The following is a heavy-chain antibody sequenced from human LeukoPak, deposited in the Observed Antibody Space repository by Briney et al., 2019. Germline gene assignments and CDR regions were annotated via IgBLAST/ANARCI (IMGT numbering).Heavy chain of an antibody. V-gene: IGHV1-46*01. CDR3: ARDRASGWFVY. CDR1: GYTFTSYY. J-gene: IGHJ4*02. D-gene: IGHD6-19*01. CDR2: INPSGGST. Sequence: ASVKVSCKASGYTFTSYYMHWVRQAPGQGLEWMGIINPSGGSTSYAQKFQGRVTMTRDMSTSTDYMELSSLRSDDTAIYYCARDRASGWFVYWGQGTLVTVSS.